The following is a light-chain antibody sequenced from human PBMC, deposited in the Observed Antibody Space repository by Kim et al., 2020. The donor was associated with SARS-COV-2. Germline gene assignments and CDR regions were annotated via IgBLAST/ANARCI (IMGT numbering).Light chain of an antibody. CDR3: AAWDDNLNGVG. J-gene: IGLJ2*01. CDR1: YSNVGRNT. Sequence: VLTQPPSASGTPGQRVTIFCSGSYSNVGRNTVNWWQQLPGTAPKLLIFGYNQRPSGVPARFSASKSGTSASLAISGLQSEDEVDYYCAAWDDNLNGVGFGGGTQLTVL. CDR2: GYN. V-gene: IGLV1-44*01.